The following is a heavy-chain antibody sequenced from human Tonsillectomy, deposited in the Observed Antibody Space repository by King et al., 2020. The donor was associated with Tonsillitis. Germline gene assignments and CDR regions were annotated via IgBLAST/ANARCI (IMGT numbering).Heavy chain of an antibody. CDR1: GFTFSDHY. Sequence: VQLVQSGGGLVQPGGSLRLSCAASGFTFSDHYMDWVRQAPGKGLEWVGRTGNKANSYTTEYAASVKGRFTISRDDSKNSLYLQMNSLKTGDTAVYYCASGGSGTFDYWGQGTLVTVSS. CDR3: ASGGSGTFDY. J-gene: IGHJ4*02. CDR2: TGNKANSYTT. D-gene: IGHD3-10*01. V-gene: IGHV3-72*01.